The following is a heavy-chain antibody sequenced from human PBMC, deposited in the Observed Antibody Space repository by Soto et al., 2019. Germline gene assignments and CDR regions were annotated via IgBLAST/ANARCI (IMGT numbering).Heavy chain of an antibody. J-gene: IGHJ6*02. CDR1: GGVFMRYA. Sequence: SVRVSYKGSGGVFMRYAISWVRQAPGQGLEGRGVRVLIFGTTNYAEKFQGRVTIVAEESTSTAYMDLSRLRYDDTAVYYCARPDEGSYHSNHHYYYALDVWGQGTTVTVSS. V-gene: IGHV1-69*13. CDR3: ARPDEGSYHSNHHYYYALDV. CDR2: RVLIFGTT. D-gene: IGHD3-16*02.